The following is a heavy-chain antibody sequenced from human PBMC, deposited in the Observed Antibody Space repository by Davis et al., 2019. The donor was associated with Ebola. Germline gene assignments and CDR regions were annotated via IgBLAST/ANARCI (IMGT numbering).Heavy chain of an antibody. CDR1: GGSFSGYY. Sequence: GSLRLSCAVYGGSFSGYYWSWIRQPPGKGLEWIGEINHSGSTNYNPSLKSRVTISVDTSKNQFSLKLSSVTAADTAVYYCARGHLTAIFGVARTPFDYWGQGTLVTVSS. D-gene: IGHD3-3*01. V-gene: IGHV4-34*01. J-gene: IGHJ4*02. CDR2: INHSGST. CDR3: ARGHLTAIFGVARTPFDY.